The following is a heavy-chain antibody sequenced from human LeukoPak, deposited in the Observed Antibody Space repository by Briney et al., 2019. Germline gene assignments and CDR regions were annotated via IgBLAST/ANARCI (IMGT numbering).Heavy chain of an antibody. Sequence: GGSLRLSCAASGITFSSYAMSWVRQAPGRGLEWVSAISGSGGSTYYADSVKGRFTVSRDNSKNTLYLQMNSLRAEDTAVYYCAKASNPYRSSTSCYVFDYWGQGTLVTVSS. CDR2: ISGSGGST. D-gene: IGHD2-2*01. CDR1: GITFSSYA. CDR3: AKASNPYRSSTSCYVFDY. V-gene: IGHV3-23*01. J-gene: IGHJ4*02.